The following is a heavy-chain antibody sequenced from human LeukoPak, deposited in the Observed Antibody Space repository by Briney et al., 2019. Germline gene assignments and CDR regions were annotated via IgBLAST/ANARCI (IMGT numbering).Heavy chain of an antibody. Sequence: GGSLRLSCAASGFTFDDYAMHWVRRAPGKGLEWVSGISWNSGSIGYADSVKGRFTISRDNAKNSLYLQMNSLRAEDTALYYCAKLGGGYSSSWYVSGSYYYYGMDVWGQGTTVTVSS. V-gene: IGHV3-9*01. CDR2: ISWNSGSI. J-gene: IGHJ6*02. CDR1: GFTFDDYA. D-gene: IGHD6-13*01. CDR3: AKLGGGYSSSWYVSGSYYYYGMDV.